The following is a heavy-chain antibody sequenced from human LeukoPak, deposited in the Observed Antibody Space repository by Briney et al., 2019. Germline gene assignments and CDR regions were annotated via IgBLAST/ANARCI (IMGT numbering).Heavy chain of an antibody. CDR1: GYTFTSYY. Sequence: ASVKVSCKASGYTFTSYYMHWVRQAPGQGLEWMGIINPSGGSTSYAQKFQGRVTMTRDTSISTAYMELSRLRSDDTAVYYCARRVVTNAFDIWGQGTMVTVSS. J-gene: IGHJ3*02. V-gene: IGHV1-46*01. D-gene: IGHD2-21*02. CDR2: INPSGGST. CDR3: ARRVVTNAFDI.